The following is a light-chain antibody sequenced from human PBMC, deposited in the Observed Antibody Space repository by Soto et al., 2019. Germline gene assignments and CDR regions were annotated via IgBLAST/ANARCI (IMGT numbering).Light chain of an antibody. V-gene: IGKV3-20*01. CDR3: QHYGSAPFA. CDR1: QSVSSSY. CDR2: GAS. Sequence: DIVLTQSPGSLSLSPGERATLSCRASQSVSSSYLAWHQQKPGQAPRLLIYGASSKATGIPDRFSGSGSGTDFTLTISRLEPEDFAVYYCQHYGSAPFAFGPGTKVDIK. J-gene: IGKJ3*01.